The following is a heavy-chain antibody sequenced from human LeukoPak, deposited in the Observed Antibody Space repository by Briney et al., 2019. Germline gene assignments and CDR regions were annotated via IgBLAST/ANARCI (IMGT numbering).Heavy chain of an antibody. CDR1: GYTFTSYD. CDR3: ARLAVFRGAARDTNTQ. Sequence: ASVKVSCKASGYTFTSYDINWVRQGTGQGREWMGWMNPNRGNPGYAQKFQGRVTMTRNTSISTAYMELSSLRSEDTAVYYCARLAVFRGAARDTNTQWGQGTLVTVSS. CDR2: MNPNRGNP. D-gene: IGHD3-10*01. V-gene: IGHV1-8*01. J-gene: IGHJ4*02.